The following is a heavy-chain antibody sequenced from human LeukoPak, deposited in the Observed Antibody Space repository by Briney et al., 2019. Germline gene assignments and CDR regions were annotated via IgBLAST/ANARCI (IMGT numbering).Heavy chain of an antibody. Sequence: SETLSLTCTVSGYSISSGCYWGWIRQPPGKGLEWIGSIYHSGSTYYNPSLKSRVTISVDTSKNQFSLKLSSVTAADTAVYYCARVDSWFDPWGQGTLVTVSS. J-gene: IGHJ5*02. CDR1: GYSISSGCY. CDR3: ARVDSWFDP. CDR2: IYHSGST. V-gene: IGHV4-38-2*02.